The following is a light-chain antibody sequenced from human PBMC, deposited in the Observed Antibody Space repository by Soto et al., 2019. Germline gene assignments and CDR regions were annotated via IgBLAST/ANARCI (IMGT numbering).Light chain of an antibody. Sequence: EIVLTQSPATLSLSPGERATLSCRASQNVRDYLAWYQQKPGQPPRLLIYYASTRATGIPARFSGSGSGTDFTLTISSLEPDDFAVYYCQQRGNWPPITFGQGTRLEIK. V-gene: IGKV3-11*01. J-gene: IGKJ5*01. CDR3: QQRGNWPPIT. CDR1: QNVRDY. CDR2: YAS.